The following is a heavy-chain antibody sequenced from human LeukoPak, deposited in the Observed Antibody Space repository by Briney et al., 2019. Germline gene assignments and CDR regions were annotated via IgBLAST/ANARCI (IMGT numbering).Heavy chain of an antibody. J-gene: IGHJ4*02. CDR2: INHSGST. D-gene: IGHD3-10*01. CDR3: ARGSMVRGVIITDYFDY. CDR1: GGSFSGYY. Sequence: SETLSLTCAVYGGSFSGYYWSWIRQPPGKGLEWIGEINHSGSTNYNPPLKSRVTISVDTSKNQFSLKLSSVTAADTAVYYCARGSMVRGVIITDYFDYWGQGTLVTVSS. V-gene: IGHV4-34*01.